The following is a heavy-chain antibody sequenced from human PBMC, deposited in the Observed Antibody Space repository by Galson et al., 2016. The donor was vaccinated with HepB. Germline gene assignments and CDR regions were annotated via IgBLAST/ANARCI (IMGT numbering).Heavy chain of an antibody. J-gene: IGHJ4*02. Sequence: SLRLSCAASGFTFSSYAMSWVRQAPGKGLEWVSAISSSGGTTYYADSVKGRFTISRDNPKNTLYLQMNSLRAEDPAVYYCAKEFVATASVVGDYWGQGTLVTVSS. CDR1: GFTFSSYA. CDR3: AKEFVATASVVGDY. CDR2: ISSSGGTT. V-gene: IGHV3-23*01. D-gene: IGHD2-21*01.